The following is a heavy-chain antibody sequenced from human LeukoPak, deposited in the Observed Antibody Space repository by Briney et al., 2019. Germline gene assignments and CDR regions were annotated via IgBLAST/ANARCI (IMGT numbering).Heavy chain of an antibody. D-gene: IGHD2-2*02. V-gene: IGHV3-23*01. J-gene: IGHJ5*02. CDR3: AKASVAIPQYCNS. CDR1: GFTFSGFW. Sequence: GGSLRLSCAVSGFTFSGFWMSWSRQAPGKGLEWVSTISGTGSSTYYADSAKGRFTISRDNSKDTLFLQLNSLTAADTAMYFCAKASVAIPQYCNSWGQGTLVTISS. CDR2: ISGTGSST.